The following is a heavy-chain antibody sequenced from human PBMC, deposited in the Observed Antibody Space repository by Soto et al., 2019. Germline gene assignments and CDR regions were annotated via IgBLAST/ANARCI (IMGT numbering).Heavy chain of an antibody. Sequence: APVKASCKASGYTFTSYSINSARQATGQGLEWMGWMNPNSGNTGYAQKFQGRVTMTRNTSISTAYMELSSLRSEDTAVYYCARGEHIVVVPATKSSTNWFDPWGQGTLVTVSS. V-gene: IGHV1-8*01. D-gene: IGHD2-2*01. CDR3: ARGEHIVVVPATKSSTNWFDP. CDR1: GYTFTSYS. J-gene: IGHJ5*02. CDR2: MNPNSGNT.